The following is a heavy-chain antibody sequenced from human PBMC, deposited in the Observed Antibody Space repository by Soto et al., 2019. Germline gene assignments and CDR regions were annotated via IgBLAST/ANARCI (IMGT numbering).Heavy chain of an antibody. D-gene: IGHD2-15*01. Sequence: VQLLQAGLGLVKPSGTLSLSCTVSGASVASSNWWSWVRQSPGKGLEWLGDIFHVGISNYNPSLRRRITISVDKANNQFSLTLKDVTAAATAVYYCATLPPPIEVTVLPIPTWGQGTLVTVSS. CDR3: ATLPPPIEVTVLPIPT. CDR2: IFHVGIS. J-gene: IGHJ5*02. CDR1: GASVASSNW. V-gene: IGHV4-4*02.